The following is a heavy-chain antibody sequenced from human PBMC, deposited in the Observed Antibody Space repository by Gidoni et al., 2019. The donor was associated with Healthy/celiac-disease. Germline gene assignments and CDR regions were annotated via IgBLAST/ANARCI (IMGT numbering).Heavy chain of an antibody. V-gene: IGHV3-13*01. CDR2: IGTAGDT. D-gene: IGHD2-2*01. Sequence: EVQLVESGGGLVQPGGSLRLSCAASGFTFSRYDMHWGRQATGKGLEWVSAIGTAGDTYYPGSVKGRFTISRENAKNSLYLQMNSLRAGDTAVYYCARGTLREYQPNYYMDVWGKGTTVTVSS. CDR1: GFTFSRYD. J-gene: IGHJ6*03. CDR3: ARGTLREYQPNYYMDV.